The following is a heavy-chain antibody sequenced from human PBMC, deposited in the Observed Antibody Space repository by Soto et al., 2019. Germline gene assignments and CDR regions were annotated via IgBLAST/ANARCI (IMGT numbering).Heavy chain of an antibody. V-gene: IGHV3-23*01. CDR1: GFTFDNYA. CDR2: ISGTGGST. D-gene: IGHD6-13*01. CDR3: AKGTAEIGTFDY. Sequence: LRLSCAASGFTFDNYAMSWVRQAPGKGLEWVSTISGTGGSTYHADSVKGQFTISRDNSKNTLYLQMNSLRAEDTAVYYCAKGTAEIGTFDYWGQGSLVTVSS. J-gene: IGHJ4*02.